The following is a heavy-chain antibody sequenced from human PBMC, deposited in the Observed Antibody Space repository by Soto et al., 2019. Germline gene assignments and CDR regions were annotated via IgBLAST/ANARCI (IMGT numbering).Heavy chain of an antibody. Sequence: EALKSSGEGSRYSFTSYWIGWVRQMPGKGLEWMGIIYPGDSDTRYSPSFQGQVTISADKSISTAYLQWSSLKASDTAMYYCARLALLYCSIYCCYNGQCNWFYLWGKG. V-gene: IGHV5-51*01. J-gene: IGHJ6*01. CDR3: ARLALLYCSIYCCYNGQCNWFYL. CDR2: IYPGDSDT. D-gene: IGHD2-2*01. CDR1: RYSFTSYW.